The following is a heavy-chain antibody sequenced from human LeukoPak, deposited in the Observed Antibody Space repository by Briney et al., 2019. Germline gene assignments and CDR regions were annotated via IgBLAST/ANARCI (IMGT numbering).Heavy chain of an antibody. J-gene: IGHJ4*02. CDR3: AKEYSSGSFDY. Sequence: GGSLRLSCAASGFTFSSYAMSWVRQAPGKGLEWVSAISGSGGSTYYADSVKGRFTISRDNAKNSLYLQMNSLRAEDTALYYCAKEYSSGSFDYWGQGTLVTVSS. CDR2: ISGSGGST. V-gene: IGHV3-23*01. D-gene: IGHD6-19*01. CDR1: GFTFSSYA.